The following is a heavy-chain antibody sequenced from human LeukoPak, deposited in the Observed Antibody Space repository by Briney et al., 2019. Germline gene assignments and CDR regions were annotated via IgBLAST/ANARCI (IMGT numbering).Heavy chain of an antibody. CDR1: GYNFTNYW. CDR3: ARNSGSYYTSFDY. Sequence: GESLKISCKGSGYNFTNYWIGWVRQMPGKGLEWMGIIYPGDSDTRYSPSFQGQVTISADKSISTAYLQWSSLKASDTAMYYCARNSGSYYTSFDYWGQGTLVTVSS. V-gene: IGHV5-51*01. D-gene: IGHD1-26*01. CDR2: IYPGDSDT. J-gene: IGHJ4*02.